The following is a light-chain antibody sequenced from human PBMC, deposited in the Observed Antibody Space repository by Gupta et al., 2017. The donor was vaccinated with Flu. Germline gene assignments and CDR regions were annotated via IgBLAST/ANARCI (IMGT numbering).Light chain of an antibody. V-gene: IGKV1D-16*01. CDR3: RQYKSYPIT. Sequence: DIQMTQSPSSLSASVGDRVIITCRAIQTISNALGWYQQKPGKAPKSLIYGASSLQNGVPSRFSGSGSGTDFTLTISSLQPEDIGTYYCRQYKSYPITFGQGTRLEI. CDR2: GAS. J-gene: IGKJ5*01. CDR1: QTISNA.